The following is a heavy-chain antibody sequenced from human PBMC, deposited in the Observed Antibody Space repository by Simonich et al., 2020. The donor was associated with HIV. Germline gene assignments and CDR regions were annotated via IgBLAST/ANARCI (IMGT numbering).Heavy chain of an antibody. J-gene: IGHJ2*01. CDR1: GHTLTELS. D-gene: IGHD3-9*01. V-gene: IGHV1-24*01. Sequence: QVQLVQSGAEVKKPGASVKVSCKVFGHTLTELSMHWVRQAPGKGLEWSGGFDPEGGETIYSQKFQGRVTMTEDTSTDTAYMELSNLRSEDTALYYCATWEVKGTVVTGFTYWFFDLWGRGTLVTVSS. CDR3: ATWEVKGTVVTGFTYWFFDL. CDR2: FDPEGGET.